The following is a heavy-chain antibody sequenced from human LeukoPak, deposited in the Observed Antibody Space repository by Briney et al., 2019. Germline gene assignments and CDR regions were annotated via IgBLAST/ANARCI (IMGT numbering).Heavy chain of an antibody. CDR1: GGSIRSNTNFWGWDSSSY. CDR2: IHFTGTT. CDR3: ARGEARLGGLRLYYYYYGMDV. V-gene: IGHV4-39*01. D-gene: IGHD3-16*01. Sequence: SETLSLTCSVSGGSIRSNTNFWGWDSSSYWGWIRQPPGKGLEWIGSIHFTGTTYYNSSLQSRLTISVDTSKNQFSLKLSSVTAADTAVYYCARGEARLGGLRLYYYYYGMDVWGQGTTVTVSS. J-gene: IGHJ6*02.